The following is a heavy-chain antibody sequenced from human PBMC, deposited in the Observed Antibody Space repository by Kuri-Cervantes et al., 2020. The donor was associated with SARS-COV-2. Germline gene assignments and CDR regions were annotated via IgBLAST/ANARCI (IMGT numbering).Heavy chain of an antibody. Sequence: GSLRLSCAVYGGSFSGYYWSWIRQPLGKGLEWIGEINHSGSTNYNPSLKSRVTISVDTSKNQFSLKLSSVTAADTAVYYCARGLMVRGVNYYYYYGMDVWGQGTTVTVSS. CDR1: GGSFSGYY. CDR2: INHSGST. V-gene: IGHV4-34*01. D-gene: IGHD3-10*01. J-gene: IGHJ6*02. CDR3: ARGLMVRGVNYYYYYGMDV.